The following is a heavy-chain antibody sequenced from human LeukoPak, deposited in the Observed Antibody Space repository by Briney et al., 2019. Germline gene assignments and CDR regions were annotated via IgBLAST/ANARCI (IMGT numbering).Heavy chain of an antibody. V-gene: IGHV3-53*01. CDR3: ARDTRSYDSSAYYYFDY. CDR2: IYSGGST. Sequence: GGSLRLSCAASGFTVSSNYMSWVRQAPGKGLEWVSVIYSGGSTYYADSVKGRFTISRDNSKNTLYLQMNSLRAEDTAVYYCARDTRSYDSSAYYYFDYWGQGALVTVSS. J-gene: IGHJ4*02. CDR1: GFTVSSNY. D-gene: IGHD3-22*01.